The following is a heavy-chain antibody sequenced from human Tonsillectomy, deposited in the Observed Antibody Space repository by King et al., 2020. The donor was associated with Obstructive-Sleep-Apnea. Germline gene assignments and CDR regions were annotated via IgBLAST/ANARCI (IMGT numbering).Heavy chain of an antibody. Sequence: QLQESGPGLVNPSETLSLTCSVSGGSISSYYWSWFRQPPGKGLEWIGDIYYTGNTNYNPSLQSRVTISVDTSKNQFSLNLTSVTAADTAVYYCSRREGTYYKFDFWGQGTLVTVSS. CDR1: GGSISSYY. D-gene: IGHD1-26*01. CDR2: IYYTGNT. CDR3: SRREGTYYKFDF. J-gene: IGHJ4*02. V-gene: IGHV4-59*08.